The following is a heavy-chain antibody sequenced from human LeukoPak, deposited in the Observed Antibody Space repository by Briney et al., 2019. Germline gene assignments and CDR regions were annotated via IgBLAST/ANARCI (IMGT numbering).Heavy chain of an antibody. CDR2: ISGSGGSL. CDR3: ARAVAGPSGRFDY. CDR1: GFTFSDYY. Sequence: GGSLRLSCAASGFTFSDYYVSWIRQAPGKGLEWVSYISGSGGSLYYADSVKGRFTISRDNTKNSLYLQMNSLRAEDTAVYYCARAVAGPSGRFDYWGQGTLVTVSS. D-gene: IGHD6-19*01. J-gene: IGHJ4*02. V-gene: IGHV3-11*01.